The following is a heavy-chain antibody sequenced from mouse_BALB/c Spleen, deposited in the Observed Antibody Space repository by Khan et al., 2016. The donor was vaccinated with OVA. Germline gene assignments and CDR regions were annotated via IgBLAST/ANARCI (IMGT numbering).Heavy chain of an antibody. Sequence: EVKLVESGGGFVKPGGSLKLSCAASGFTFSSYTMSWVRQTPEKRLEWVATISSGGSYTYYPDSVKGRFTISRDNAKNTLYLQMTSLKSEDTAMYYGTKGDGYYGNTYSMDYWGQGTSVTVSS. D-gene: IGHD2-1*01. CDR1: GFTFSSYT. J-gene: IGHJ4*01. CDR2: ISSGGSYT. V-gene: IGHV5-6-4*01. CDR3: TKGDGYYGNTYSMDY.